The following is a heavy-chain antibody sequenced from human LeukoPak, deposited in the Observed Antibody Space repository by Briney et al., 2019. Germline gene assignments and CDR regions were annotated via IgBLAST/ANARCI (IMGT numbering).Heavy chain of an antibody. CDR3: ARVDDSSGYYSYYFDY. Sequence: PSETLSLTCTVSGGSVSSGSYYWSWIRQPPGKGLEWIGYIYYSGSTNYNPSLKSRVTISVDTSKNQSSLKLSSVTAADTAVYYCARVDDSSGYYSYYFDYWGQGTLVTVSS. V-gene: IGHV4-61*01. J-gene: IGHJ4*02. CDR1: GGSVSSGSYY. CDR2: IYYSGST. D-gene: IGHD3-22*01.